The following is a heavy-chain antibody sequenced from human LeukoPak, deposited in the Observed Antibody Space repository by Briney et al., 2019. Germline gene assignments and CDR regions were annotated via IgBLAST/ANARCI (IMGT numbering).Heavy chain of an antibody. CDR2: INQDESEK. CDR3: ARDLWAQQEGDGFDI. Sequence: PGGSLRLSCAASGFTFSKYCMSWVRQTPGKGLEWVATINQDESEKKYVESAKGRFTISRDNTKNSLYLEMNSLTAEDTALYYCARDLWAQQEGDGFDIWGQGTMVTVSS. CDR1: GFTFSKYC. D-gene: IGHD6-13*01. J-gene: IGHJ3*02. V-gene: IGHV3-7*03.